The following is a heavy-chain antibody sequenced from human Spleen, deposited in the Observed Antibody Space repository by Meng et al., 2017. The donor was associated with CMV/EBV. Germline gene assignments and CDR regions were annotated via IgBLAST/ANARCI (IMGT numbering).Heavy chain of an antibody. J-gene: IGHJ5*02. D-gene: IGHD6-13*01. CDR3: ARHKLLSYSSWSDP. Sequence: SVKVSCKASGGTFSSYAISWVRQAPGQGLEWMGGIIPILGIANYAQKFQGRVTITADKSTSTAYMELSSLRSEDTAVYYCARHKLLSYSSWSDPWGQGTLVTVSS. V-gene: IGHV1-69*10. CDR1: GGTFSSYA. CDR2: IIPILGIA.